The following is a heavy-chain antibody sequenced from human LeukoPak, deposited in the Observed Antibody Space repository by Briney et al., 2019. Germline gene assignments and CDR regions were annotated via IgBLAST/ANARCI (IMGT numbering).Heavy chain of an antibody. Sequence: PGRSLRLSCAASGFTFDDYAMHWVRQAPGKGLEWVSAISWNSGSIGYADSVKGRFTISRDNAKNSLYLQMNSLRAEDTALYYCAKGGFSDYYYGMDVWGQGTTVTVSS. CDR3: AKGGFSDYYYGMDV. CDR2: ISWNSGSI. D-gene: IGHD3-10*01. J-gene: IGHJ6*02. V-gene: IGHV3-9*01. CDR1: GFTFDDYA.